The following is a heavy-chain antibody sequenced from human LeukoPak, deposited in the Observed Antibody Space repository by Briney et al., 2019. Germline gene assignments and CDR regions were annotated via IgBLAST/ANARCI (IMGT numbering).Heavy chain of an antibody. CDR1: GFTFSSYW. V-gene: IGHV3-7*03. J-gene: IGHJ4*02. CDR3: AGDKTTGGWYEFDY. CDR2: IEQDGSDT. Sequence: GGSLRLSCAASGFTFSSYWMSWVRQSPGKGLEWVANIEQDGSDTYYVDSVKGRFTISRDNAKNSLYLQMNSLRAEDTAVYYCAGDKTTGGWYEFDYWGQGTLVTVSS. D-gene: IGHD6-19*01.